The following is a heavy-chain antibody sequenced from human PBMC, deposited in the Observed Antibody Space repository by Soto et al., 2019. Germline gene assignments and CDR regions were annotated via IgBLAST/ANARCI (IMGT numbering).Heavy chain of an antibody. CDR2: IRDKANHYAT. CDR1: GFSFSDSA. D-gene: IGHD1-26*01. V-gene: IGHV3-73*02. Sequence: EVQLVESGGGWVQPGGSLKLSCSGSGFSFSDSAIHWVRQASGQGLEWVGRIRDKANHYATAYDVSVRGRFTISRDDSENTAYLQMNSLKTEATAVYYCTRPPSGSYGDDSDYWGQGTLVTVSS. CDR3: TRPPSGSYGDDSDY. J-gene: IGHJ4*02.